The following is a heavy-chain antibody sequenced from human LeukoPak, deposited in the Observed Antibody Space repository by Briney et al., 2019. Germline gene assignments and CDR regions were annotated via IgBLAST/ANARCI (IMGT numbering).Heavy chain of an antibody. V-gene: IGHV4-59*01. CDR2: IYYSGTT. CDR1: DDSISSYY. Sequence: SETLSLTCTVSDDSISSYYWSWIRQPPGKGLEWIGYIYYSGTTNYNPSLKSRVTISLDTSKNQFSLKLISVTAADTAVYYCARTSPGNGHFQHWGQGTLVTVSS. J-gene: IGHJ1*01. CDR3: ARTSPGNGHFQH. D-gene: IGHD2-2*01.